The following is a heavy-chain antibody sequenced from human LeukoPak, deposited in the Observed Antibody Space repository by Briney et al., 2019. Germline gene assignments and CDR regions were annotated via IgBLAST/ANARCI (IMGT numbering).Heavy chain of an antibody. J-gene: IGHJ4*02. Sequence: PSETLSLTCSVSGGSISRSTYYWGWIRQPPGKGLEWIGEINHSGSTNYNPSLKSRVTISVDTSKNQFSPKLSSVTAADTAVYYCARVPTDAIFGEIFDYWGQGTLVTVSS. CDR3: ARVPTDAIFGEIFDY. D-gene: IGHD3-3*01. V-gene: IGHV4-39*07. CDR2: INHSGST. CDR1: GGSISRSTYY.